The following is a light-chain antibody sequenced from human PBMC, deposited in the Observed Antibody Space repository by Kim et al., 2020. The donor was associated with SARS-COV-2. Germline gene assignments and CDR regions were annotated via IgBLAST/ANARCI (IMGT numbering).Light chain of an antibody. Sequence: QSALTQPASVSGSPGLSITISCTGTSSDVGSYNLVSWYQQHPGKAPKLMIYEVSKRPSGVSNRFSGSKSGNTASLTISGLQAEDEADYYCCSYAGSSTSVVFGGGTQLTVL. CDR3: CSYAGSSTSVV. CDR2: EVS. J-gene: IGLJ2*01. V-gene: IGLV2-23*02. CDR1: SSDVGSYNL.